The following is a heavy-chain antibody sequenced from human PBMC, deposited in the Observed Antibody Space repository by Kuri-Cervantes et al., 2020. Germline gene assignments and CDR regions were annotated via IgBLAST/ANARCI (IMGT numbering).Heavy chain of an antibody. V-gene: IGHV1-18*04. J-gene: IGHJ3*02. CDR2: ISAYNGNT. Sequence: ASVKVSCKASGYTFTYRYLHWVRQAPGQGLEWMGWISAYNGNTNYAQKLQGRVTMTTDTSTSTAYMELRSLRSDDTAVYYCYSSSHAFDIWGQGTMVTVSS. D-gene: IGHD6-13*01. CDR3: YSSSHAFDI. CDR1: GYTFTYRY.